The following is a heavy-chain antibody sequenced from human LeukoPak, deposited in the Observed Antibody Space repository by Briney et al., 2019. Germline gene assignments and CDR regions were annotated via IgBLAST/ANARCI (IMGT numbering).Heavy chain of an antibody. V-gene: IGHV1-69*13. Sequence: ASVTVSCKASGGTFSSYAISWVRQAPGQGLEWMGGIIPIFGIANYAQKFQGRVTITADESTSTAYMELSSLRSEDTAVYYCARGLPDSSSSVDDYWGQGTLVTVSS. CDR2: IIPIFGIA. D-gene: IGHD6-6*01. CDR3: ARGLPDSSSSVDDY. J-gene: IGHJ4*02. CDR1: GGTFSSYA.